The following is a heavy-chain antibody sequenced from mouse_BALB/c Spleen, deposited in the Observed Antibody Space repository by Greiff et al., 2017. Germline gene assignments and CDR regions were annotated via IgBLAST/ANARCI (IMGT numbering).Heavy chain of an antibody. CDR1: GFTFSSYT. J-gene: IGHJ3*01. V-gene: IGHV5-6-4*01. CDR2: ISSGGSYT. CDR3: TREKYGNYEGVFAY. D-gene: IGHD2-10*02. Sequence: EVKLMESGGGLVKPGGSLKLSCAASGFTFSSYTMSWVRQTPEKRLEWVATISSGGSYTYYPDSVKGRFTISRDNAKNTLYLQMSSLKSEDTAMYYCTREKYGNYEGVFAYWGQGTPVTVSA.